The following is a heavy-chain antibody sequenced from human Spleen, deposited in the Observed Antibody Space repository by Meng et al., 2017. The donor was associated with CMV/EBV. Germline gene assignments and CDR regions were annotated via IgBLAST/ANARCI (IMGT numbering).Heavy chain of an antibody. J-gene: IGHJ4*02. CDR3: ARVVPAAPFPQYYFDY. Sequence: ASVKVSCKTSGYTFTSYYIHWVRQAPGQGLEWMGVINPAGGRTSYAQKFQGRVTMTWDTSTSTVYMELSSLRSEDRAVYYCARVVPAAPFPQYYFDYWGQGTLVTVSS. V-gene: IGHV1-46*01. CDR1: GYTFTSYY. D-gene: IGHD2-2*01. CDR2: INPAGGRT.